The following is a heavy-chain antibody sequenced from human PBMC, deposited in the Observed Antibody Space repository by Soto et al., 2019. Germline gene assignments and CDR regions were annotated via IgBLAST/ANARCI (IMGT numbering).Heavy chain of an antibody. V-gene: IGHV4-34*01. Sequence: PSETLSLTCAFYGGSFSGYYWSWIREPPGKGLEWIGEINHSGSTNYNPSLQSRVTISVDTSKNQFSLKLSSVTAADTALYFCARQMTTVVTRNYYYYYGMDVWGQGTTVT. CDR3: ARQMTTVVTRNYYYYYGMDV. J-gene: IGHJ6*02. CDR1: GGSFSGYY. CDR2: INHSGST. D-gene: IGHD4-17*01.